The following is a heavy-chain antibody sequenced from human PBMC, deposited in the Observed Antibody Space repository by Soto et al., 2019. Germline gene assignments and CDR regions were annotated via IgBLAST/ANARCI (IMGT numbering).Heavy chain of an antibody. CDR3: ARAYGDYEVKVWDY. CDR1: GFTFSSYS. J-gene: IGHJ4*02. Sequence: EVQLVESGGGLVKPGGSLRLSCAASGFTFSSYSMNWVRQAPGKGLEWVSSISSSSSYIYYADSVKGRFTISRDNAKSSLYLEMNSLRAEDTAVYYWARAYGDYEVKVWDYWGQGTLVTVSS. CDR2: ISSSSSYI. V-gene: IGHV3-21*01. D-gene: IGHD4-17*01.